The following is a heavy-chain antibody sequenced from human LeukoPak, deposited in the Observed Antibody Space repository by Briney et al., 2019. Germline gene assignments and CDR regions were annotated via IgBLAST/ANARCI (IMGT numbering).Heavy chain of an antibody. Sequence: PGGSLRLSCAASGFTFSSYSMNWVRQAPGKGLEWVSSISSSSSYIYYADSVKGRFTISRDNAKNSLYLQMNSLRAEDTAVYYCARDRDCSSTSCYRGAFDIWGQGTMVTVSS. CDR3: ARDRDCSSTSCYRGAFDI. D-gene: IGHD2-2*01. J-gene: IGHJ3*02. CDR2: ISSSSSYI. V-gene: IGHV3-21*01. CDR1: GFTFSSYS.